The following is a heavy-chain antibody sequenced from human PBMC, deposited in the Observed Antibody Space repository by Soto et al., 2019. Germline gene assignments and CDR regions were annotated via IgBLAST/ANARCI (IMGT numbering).Heavy chain of an antibody. V-gene: IGHV1-2*04. Sequence: ASVKVSCKASGYTFTGYYMHWVRQAPGQGLEWMGWINPNSGGTNYAQKFQGWVTMTRDKSISTAYMELSRLRSDDTAVSYFARDLRGSSWYYFDYWGQGTLVTVSS. CDR2: INPNSGGT. CDR3: ARDLRGSSWYYFDY. D-gene: IGHD6-13*01. CDR1: GYTFTGYY. J-gene: IGHJ4*02.